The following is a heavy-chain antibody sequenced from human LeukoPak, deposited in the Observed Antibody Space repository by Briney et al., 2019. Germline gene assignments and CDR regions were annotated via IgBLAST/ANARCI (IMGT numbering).Heavy chain of an antibody. Sequence: GGSLRLSCAASGFTFSSSAMSWVRQAPGKGLEWVSSISGSGSGGSTYYADCGKARFTISRDNSQNKLYLQMNSLLAEDTAVYYCANSGYNRFDYWGQGPRVTVSS. CDR2: ISGSGSGGST. D-gene: IGHD5-24*01. CDR1: GFTFSSSA. V-gene: IGHV3-23*01. CDR3: ANSGYNRFDY. J-gene: IGHJ4*02.